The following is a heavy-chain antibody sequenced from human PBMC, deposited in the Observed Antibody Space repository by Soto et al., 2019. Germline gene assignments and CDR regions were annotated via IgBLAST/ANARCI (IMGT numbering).Heavy chain of an antibody. V-gene: IGHV1-69*01. D-gene: IGHD4-4*01. CDR3: ARMTTVTRSYYYYGMDV. J-gene: IGHJ6*02. CDR1: GGTFSSYA. Sequence: QVQLVQSGAEVKKPGSSVKVSCKASGGTFSSYAISWVRQAPGQGLEWMGGIIPIFGTANYAQKFQGRVTITADESTSTDYMELSSLRSEDTAVYYCARMTTVTRSYYYYGMDVWGQGTTVTVSS. CDR2: IIPIFGTA.